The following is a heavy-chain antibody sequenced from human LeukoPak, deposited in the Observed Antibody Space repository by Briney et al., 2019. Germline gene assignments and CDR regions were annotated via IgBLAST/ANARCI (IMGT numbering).Heavy chain of an antibody. CDR1: GLTFSSSW. Sequence: PGGSLRLSCAVSGLTFSSSWMDWVRQAPGKGLEWVASINPDGNKKYSADSVKGRFTISRDNAENSLYLQMNSLRVEDTASYYCARDLAYSRLDYWGQGMLVTVSS. CDR3: ARDLAYSRLDY. J-gene: IGHJ4*02. V-gene: IGHV3-7*01. D-gene: IGHD5-18*01. CDR2: INPDGNKK.